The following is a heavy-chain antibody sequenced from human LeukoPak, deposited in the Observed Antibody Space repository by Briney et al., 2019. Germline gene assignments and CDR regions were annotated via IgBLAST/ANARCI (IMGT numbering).Heavy chain of an antibody. D-gene: IGHD3-3*01. J-gene: IGHJ5*02. Sequence: SQTLSLTCTVSGGSVRSGGYCLNWIRQHPGEGLEWIGFIYDSGNAYYNPSYNPSLKSRVTISVDTSENQFSLKLTSVTAADTAVYYCARHWKARSITIFGVVISGWFDPWGQGTLVTVSS. V-gene: IGHV4-31*03. CDR2: IYDSGNA. CDR1: GGSVRSGGYC. CDR3: ARHWKARSITIFGVVISGWFDP.